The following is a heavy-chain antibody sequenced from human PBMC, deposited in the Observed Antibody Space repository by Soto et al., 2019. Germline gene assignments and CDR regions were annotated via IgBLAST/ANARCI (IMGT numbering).Heavy chain of an antibody. D-gene: IGHD2-2*01. J-gene: IGHJ4*02. CDR2: IYTSGST. CDR1: GGSISSYY. V-gene: IGHV4-4*07. CDR3: ARACSSNSCYDVFDY. Sequence: SKTLSLTCTVSGGSISSYYWSWIRQPAGKGLEWIGRIYTSGSTNYTPSLKSRVTMSVDTSKTQFSLKLSSVTAADTAVYYCARACSSNSCYDVFDYWGQGTLVTVSS.